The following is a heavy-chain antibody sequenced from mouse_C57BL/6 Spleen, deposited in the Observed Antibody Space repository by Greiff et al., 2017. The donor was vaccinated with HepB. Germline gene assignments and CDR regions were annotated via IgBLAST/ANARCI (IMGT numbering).Heavy chain of an antibody. CDR2: ISGGGGNT. D-gene: IGHD1-1*01. J-gene: IGHJ4*01. Sequence: EVKLVESGGGLVKPGGSLKLSCAASGFTFSSYTMSWVRQTPEKRLEWVATISGGGGNTYYPDSVKGRFTISRDNAKNTLYLQMSSLRSEDTALYYCARLYYYGSAMDYWGQGTSVTVSS. CDR1: GFTFSSYT. V-gene: IGHV5-9*01. CDR3: ARLYYYGSAMDY.